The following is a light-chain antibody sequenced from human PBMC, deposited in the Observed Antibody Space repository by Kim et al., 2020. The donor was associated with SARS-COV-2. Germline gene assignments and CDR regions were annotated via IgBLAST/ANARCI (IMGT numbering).Light chain of an antibody. Sequence: RATVHCRASQTVLFGSSNRNYLAWYQQRPGQPPKLLISWASTRESGVPARFSGSGSGTDFTLTISSLQAEDVAVYYCQQYYITPYTFGQGTKLEI. CDR2: WAS. V-gene: IGKV4-1*01. CDR1: QTVLFGSSNRNY. CDR3: QQYYITPYT. J-gene: IGKJ2*01.